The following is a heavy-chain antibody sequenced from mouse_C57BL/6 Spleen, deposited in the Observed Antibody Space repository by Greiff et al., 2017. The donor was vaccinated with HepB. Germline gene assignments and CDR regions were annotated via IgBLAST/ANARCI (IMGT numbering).Heavy chain of an antibody. V-gene: IGHV1-55*01. J-gene: IGHJ2*01. CDR2: IYPGSGST. D-gene: IGHD1-1*01. CDR3: ARGITTVVAPFDY. CDR1: GYTFTSYW. Sequence: QVQLQQPGAELVKPGASVKMSCKASGYTFTSYWITWVKQRPGQGLEWIGDIYPGSGSTNYNEKFKSKATLTVYTSSSTAYMQLSSLTSEDSAVYYCARGITTVVAPFDYWGQGTTLTVSS.